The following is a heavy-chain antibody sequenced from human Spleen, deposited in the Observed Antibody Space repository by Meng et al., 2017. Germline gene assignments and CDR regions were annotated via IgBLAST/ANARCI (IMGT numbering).Heavy chain of an antibody. CDR2: IDSGGNT. J-gene: IGHJ4*02. D-gene: IGHD6-13*01. V-gene: IGHV3-66*01. Sequence: ELQLVESGGGLVQPGGSRRLSCSASGFTVSNNYMSWVRQAPGKGLEWVAYIDSGGNTFYADSVKGRFIISRDNSKNTLSLQMNSLRAEDTAVYYCARSFIAAAGGGYWGQGTLVTVSS. CDR1: GFTVSNNY. CDR3: ARSFIAAAGGGY.